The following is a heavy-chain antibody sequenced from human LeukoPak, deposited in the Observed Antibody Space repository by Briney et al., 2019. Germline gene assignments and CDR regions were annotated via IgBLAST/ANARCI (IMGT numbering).Heavy chain of an antibody. Sequence: PGGSLRLSCAASGFTFSSNWMHWDRQAPGKGLVWVSRINSDGSSTSYADSVKGRFTISRDNAKNTLYLQMNSLRAEDTAVYYCARPDNSSSWYGDYYYYYGMDVWGQGTTVTVSS. CDR1: GFTFSSNW. J-gene: IGHJ6*02. CDR3: ARPDNSSSWYGDYYYYYGMDV. D-gene: IGHD6-13*01. V-gene: IGHV3-74*01. CDR2: INSDGSST.